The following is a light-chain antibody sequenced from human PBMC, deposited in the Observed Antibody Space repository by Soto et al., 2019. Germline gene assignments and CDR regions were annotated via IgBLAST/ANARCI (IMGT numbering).Light chain of an antibody. CDR3: AAWDDSLNGPV. CDR2: SNN. CDR1: SSNIGSNT. V-gene: IGLV1-44*01. J-gene: IGLJ2*01. Sequence: QSVLTQPPSASGTPGQRVTISCSGSSSNIGSNTVNWYQQLPGTAPKLLMYSNNQRPSGIPDRFSGSKSGTSASLAISGLQSEDEADYYRAAWDDSLNGPVFGGGTKVTVL.